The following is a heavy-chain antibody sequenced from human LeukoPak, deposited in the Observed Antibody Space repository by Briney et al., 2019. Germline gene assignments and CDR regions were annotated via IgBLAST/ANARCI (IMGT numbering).Heavy chain of an antibody. CDR1: GGSISSYY. D-gene: IGHD3-22*01. CDR3: ARTYYDSSGYFRIYYFDY. J-gene: IGHJ4*02. V-gene: IGHV4-4*07. Sequence: SETLSLTCTVSGGSISSYYWSWIRQPAGKGLEWIGRIYTSGSTNYNPSLKSRVTMSVDTSKNQFSLKLSSVTASDTAVYYCARTYYDSSGYFRIYYFDYWGQGTLVTVSP. CDR2: IYTSGST.